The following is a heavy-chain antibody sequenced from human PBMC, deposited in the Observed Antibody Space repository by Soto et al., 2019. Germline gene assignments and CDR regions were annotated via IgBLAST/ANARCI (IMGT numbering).Heavy chain of an antibody. CDR1: GDSVSSNNW. D-gene: IGHD2-2*01. CDR3: ARVRAGCSRASCFLDD. Sequence: QVQLQASGPGLVKPSGTLSLTCTVSGDSVSSNNWWNWVRQSPGKGLDWIGETHPTGNSNYPQSRKSRFTISLDTSKNQFSLKLTSVTAADTALYFCARVRAGCSRASCFLDDRGRGTLVTVSS. V-gene: IGHV4-4*02. J-gene: IGHJ4*02. CDR2: THPTGNS.